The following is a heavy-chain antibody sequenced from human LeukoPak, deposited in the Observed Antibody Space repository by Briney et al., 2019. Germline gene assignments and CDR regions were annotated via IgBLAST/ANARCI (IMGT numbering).Heavy chain of an antibody. Sequence: GGSLRLSCAASGFTFSSYSMNWVRQAPGKGLEWVSYISSSSSTIYYADSVKGRFTISRDNAKNSLYLQMNSLRAEDTAVYYCARDLSTTVTTKRFDYWGQGTLVTVSS. V-gene: IGHV3-48*01. CDR2: ISSSSSTI. CDR3: ARDLSTTVTTKRFDY. D-gene: IGHD4-17*01. J-gene: IGHJ4*02. CDR1: GFTFSSYS.